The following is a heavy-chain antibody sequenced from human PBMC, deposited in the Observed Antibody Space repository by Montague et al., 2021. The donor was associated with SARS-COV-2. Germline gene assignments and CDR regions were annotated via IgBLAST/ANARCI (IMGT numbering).Heavy chain of an antibody. CDR1: SGSVSGHY. J-gene: IGHJ3*01. CDR3: ATLGALAGNSFDF. V-gene: IGHV4-59*02. Sequence: SETLSLTCTVSSGSVSGHYLAWIRQPPGKVLQCTAYILYTGATFYTPSIGSRVPISVDTSKNSVALKVKTVTAADSAFYYCATLGALAGNSFDFWGPGTFVIVSS. CDR2: ILYTGAT. D-gene: IGHD6-19*01.